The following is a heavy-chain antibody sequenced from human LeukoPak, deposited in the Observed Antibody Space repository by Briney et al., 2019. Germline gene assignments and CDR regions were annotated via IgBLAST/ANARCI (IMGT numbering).Heavy chain of an antibody. CDR3: ARAILGYCSGGSCLGFDP. D-gene: IGHD2-15*01. Sequence: SSVKVSCKASGGTFSSYAISWVRQAPGQGLEWMGGTIPIFGTANYAQKFQGRVTITADESTSTAYMELSSLRSEDTAVYYCARAILGYCSGGSCLGFDPWGQGTLVTVSS. CDR2: TIPIFGTA. CDR1: GGTFSSYA. J-gene: IGHJ5*02. V-gene: IGHV1-69*01.